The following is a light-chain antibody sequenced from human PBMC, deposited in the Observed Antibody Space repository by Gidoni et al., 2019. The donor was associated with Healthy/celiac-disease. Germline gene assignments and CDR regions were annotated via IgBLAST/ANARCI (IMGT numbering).Light chain of an antibody. J-gene: IGKJ1*01. CDR1: QSVVNSY. Sequence: EIVLTQSPGTLSLSPGERATLSCRASQSVVNSYLAWYQQKPGQAPRLLIYGASSRATGIPDRFSGSGSGTDFTLTISSLEPEDFAVYYCQQYDSSPETFGQGTKVEIK. CDR3: QQYDSSPET. CDR2: GAS. V-gene: IGKV3-20*01.